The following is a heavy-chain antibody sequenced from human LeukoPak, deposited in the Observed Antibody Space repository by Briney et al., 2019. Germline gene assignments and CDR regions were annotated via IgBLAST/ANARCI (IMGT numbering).Heavy chain of an antibody. D-gene: IGHD6-13*01. J-gene: IGHJ4*02. CDR2: ISSSSTTT. CDR3: AKDTSGSSWYYFDY. V-gene: IGHV3-48*02. CDR1: GFSFSNYG. Sequence: GGSLRLSCAVSGFSFSNYGMNWVRQAPGRGLEWLSYISSSSTTTYYADSAKDRFTISRDNAKNSLFLHLNSLRDEDTALYYCAKDTSGSSWYYFDYWGQGTLVTVSS.